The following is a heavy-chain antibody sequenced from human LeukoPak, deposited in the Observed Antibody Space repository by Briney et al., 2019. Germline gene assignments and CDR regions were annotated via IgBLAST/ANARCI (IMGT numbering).Heavy chain of an antibody. CDR1: GYNFPTYW. Sequence: GESLKISCKGSGYNFPTYWIGWIRQMPGKGLEWMGIIYPGDSDTRYSPSFQGQVTMSADKSITTAYLQWTSLKASDTAMYYCASTSRLGSNDAFDIWGRGTMVTVSS. D-gene: IGHD7-27*01. V-gene: IGHV5-51*01. CDR3: ASTSRLGSNDAFDI. CDR2: IYPGDSDT. J-gene: IGHJ3*02.